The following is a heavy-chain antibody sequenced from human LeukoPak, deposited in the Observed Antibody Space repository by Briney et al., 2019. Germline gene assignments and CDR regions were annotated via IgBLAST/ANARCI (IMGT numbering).Heavy chain of an antibody. CDR3: AKYGVVPAAMRYYYYYMDV. Sequence: PGGSLRLSCAASGFTFSSYGMHWVRQAPGKGLEWVAFIRYDGGNKYYADSVKGRFTISRDNSKNTLYLQMNSLRAEDTAVYYCAKYGVVPAAMRYYYYYMDVWGKGTTVTISS. J-gene: IGHJ6*03. V-gene: IGHV3-30*02. D-gene: IGHD2-2*01. CDR2: IRYDGGNK. CDR1: GFTFSSYG.